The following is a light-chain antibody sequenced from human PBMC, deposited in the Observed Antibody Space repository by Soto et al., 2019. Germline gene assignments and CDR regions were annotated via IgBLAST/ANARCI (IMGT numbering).Light chain of an antibody. CDR3: QQYNNWLVA. CDR2: AAS. CDR1: QSISSY. V-gene: IGKV1-39*01. Sequence: DIQMTQSPSSLSSSVGDRVTITCRASQSISSYLNWYQQKPGKAPKLLIYAASSLQSGVPSRFSGSGSGTDFTLTISSLQPEDFAVYYCQQYNNWLVAFGQGTKVDIK. J-gene: IGKJ1*01.